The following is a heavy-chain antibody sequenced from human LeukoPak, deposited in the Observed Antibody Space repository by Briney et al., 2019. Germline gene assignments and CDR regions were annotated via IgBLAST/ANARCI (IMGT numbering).Heavy chain of an antibody. CDR1: GFSFRNYA. CDR3: TRDGGSFCDFDY. D-gene: IGHD1-26*01. Sequence: GGSLRLSCVASGFSFRNYAIHWVRQTPGKGLEYVSVINTDGRITYYADSVKGRFTISRDNSKNTVYLQMGSLRGEDMAVYYCTRDGGSFCDFDYWGQGALVTVSS. J-gene: IGHJ4*02. V-gene: IGHV3-64*02. CDR2: INTDGRIT.